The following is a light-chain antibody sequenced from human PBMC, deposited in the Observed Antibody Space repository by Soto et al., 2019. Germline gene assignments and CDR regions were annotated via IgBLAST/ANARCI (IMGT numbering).Light chain of an antibody. CDR3: AAWDDSLNGHV. V-gene: IGLV1-44*01. CDR1: SSNIGTSS. J-gene: IGLJ1*01. CDR2: TTN. Sequence: QSVQPQARSASETPGQRVTISCSGSSSNIGTSSVHWFQQLPGTAPKLLISTTNQRPSGVPERFSGSKSGTSASLAISGLQSEDEADYYCAAWDDSLNGHVFGTGTKVTVL.